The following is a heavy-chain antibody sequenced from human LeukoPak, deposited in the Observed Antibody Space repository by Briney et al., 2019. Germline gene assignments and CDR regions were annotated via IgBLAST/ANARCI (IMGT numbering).Heavy chain of an antibody. J-gene: IGHJ5*02. CDR1: GASLNNYY. CDR3: AMQVGIYGDYNNWFDP. Sequence: SETLSLTCTVSGASLNNYYWNWVRQPPGKELKWIGNVDYSGNTRHSPSLKSRVTISLDISKNHFSLRLSSVTAADTAVYYCAMQVGIYGDYNNWFDPWGQGARVTVSS. V-gene: IGHV4-59*08. D-gene: IGHD4-17*01. CDR2: VDYSGNT.